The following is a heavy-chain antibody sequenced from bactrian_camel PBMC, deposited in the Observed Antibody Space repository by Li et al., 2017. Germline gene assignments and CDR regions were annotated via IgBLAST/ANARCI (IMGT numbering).Heavy chain of an antibody. CDR3: ASLYNRY. Sequence: DVQLVESGGGLVQPGGSLRLSCAASGFTFTTYSMNWVRQALGKGLEWIANIASGGGSTYYTDSVQGRFTISRDNAKSTVYLQMNSLKTEDAAMYFCASLYNRYWGPGTQVTVS. CDR2: IASGGGST. V-gene: IGHV3S35*01. J-gene: IGHJ4*01. CDR1: GFTFTTYS.